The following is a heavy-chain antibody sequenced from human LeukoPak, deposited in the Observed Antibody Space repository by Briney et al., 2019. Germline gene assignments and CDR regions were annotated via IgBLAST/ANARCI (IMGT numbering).Heavy chain of an antibody. CDR1: GGTFSSYA. V-gene: IGHV1-69*13. J-gene: IGHJ6*02. CDR3: ARGEIQPNYYYYYGMDV. Sequence: GASVKVSYKASGGTFSSYAISWVRQAPGQGLEWMGGIIPIFGTANYAQKFQGRVTITADESTSTAYMELSSLRSEDTAVYYCARGEIQPNYYYYYGMDVWGQGTTVTVSS. D-gene: IGHD5-18*01. CDR2: IIPIFGTA.